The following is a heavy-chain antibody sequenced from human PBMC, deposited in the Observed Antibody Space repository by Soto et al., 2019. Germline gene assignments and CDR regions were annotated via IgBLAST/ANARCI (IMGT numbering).Heavy chain of an antibody. V-gene: IGHV3-30*18. CDR1: GFTFSSYG. CDR3: AKLYSSGWYGDAFDI. J-gene: IGHJ3*02. D-gene: IGHD6-19*01. CDR2: ISYDGSNK. Sequence: LRLSCAASGFTFSSYGMHWVRQAPGKGLEWVAVISYDGSNKYYADSVKGRFTISRDNSKNTLYLQMNSLRAEDTAVYYCAKLYSSGWYGDAFDIWGQGTMVTVSS.